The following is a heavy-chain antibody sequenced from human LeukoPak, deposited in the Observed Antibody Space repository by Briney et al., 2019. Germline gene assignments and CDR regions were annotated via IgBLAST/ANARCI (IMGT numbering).Heavy chain of an antibody. D-gene: IGHD3-22*01. V-gene: IGHV1-18*01. Sequence: ASVKVSCKASGYTFTSYAITWVRQAPGQGLEWMGWISAYNGNANYAQNLQGRVTMTTDTSTSTAYMELRSLRSDDTAMYYCARVEPAYDSSGYPHYWGQGTLVTVSS. CDR1: GYTFTSYA. J-gene: IGHJ4*02. CDR2: ISAYNGNA. CDR3: ARVEPAYDSSGYPHY.